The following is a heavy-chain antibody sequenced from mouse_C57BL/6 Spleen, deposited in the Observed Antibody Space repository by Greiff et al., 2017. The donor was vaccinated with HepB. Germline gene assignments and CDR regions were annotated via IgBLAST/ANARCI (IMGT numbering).Heavy chain of an antibody. D-gene: IGHD2-4*01. J-gene: IGHJ3*01. V-gene: IGHV1-7*01. Sequence: QVQLQQSGAELAKPGASVKLSCKASGYTFTSYWMHWVKQRPGQGLEWIGYINPSSGYTKYNQKFKDKATLTADKSSSTAYMQLSSLTYEDSAVYYCEVSTMITRGGSWFAYWGQGTLVTVSA. CDR2: INPSSGYT. CDR1: GYTFTSYW. CDR3: EVSTMITRGGSWFAY.